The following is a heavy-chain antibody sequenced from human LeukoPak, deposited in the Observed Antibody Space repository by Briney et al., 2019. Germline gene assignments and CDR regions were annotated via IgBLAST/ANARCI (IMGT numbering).Heavy chain of an antibody. V-gene: IGHV3-23*01. Sequence: PGGSLRLSCAASGFTFGTSAVTWVRQAPGKGLEWVSSISGSGNVIYDSDSVKGRFSISRDNPKGTLYLQMNSLRAEDTATYFCAKARYNNGWDYFDYWGLGTLVTVSS. D-gene: IGHD6-19*01. CDR2: ISGSGNVI. J-gene: IGHJ4*02. CDR1: GFTFGTSA. CDR3: AKARYNNGWDYFDY.